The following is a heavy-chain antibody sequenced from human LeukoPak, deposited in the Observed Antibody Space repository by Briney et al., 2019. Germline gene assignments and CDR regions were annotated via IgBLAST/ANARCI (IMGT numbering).Heavy chain of an antibody. V-gene: IGHV3-48*01. J-gene: IGHJ3*02. CDR2: MSSSRSTI. CDR3: AREYSSSVGRAFDI. CDR1: GFTLSTYS. D-gene: IGHD6-13*01. Sequence: GGSLRLSCAASGFTLSTYSLSWVRQARGKGRGWVSYMSSSRSTIYYAESVKGPFTISRDNAKNSLYLQMGSLRADDTAVYYCAREYSSSVGRAFDIWGQGTMVTVSS.